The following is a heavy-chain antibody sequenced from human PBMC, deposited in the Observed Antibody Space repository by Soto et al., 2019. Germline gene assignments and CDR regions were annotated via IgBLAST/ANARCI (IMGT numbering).Heavy chain of an antibody. CDR3: AREGSYSAYNFAHGIQLWSFDF. D-gene: IGHD5-18*01. J-gene: IGHJ4*01. V-gene: IGHV4-4*07. CDR2: IFSSGST. Sequence: PSETLSLTCTVSGGSSNTFYWSWVRQPAGKGLEWIGRIFSSGSTSFNPSLESRVAMSVDTSKNHFSLNLSSVTAADMAVYYCAREGSYSAYNFAHGIQLWSFDFWGHGALVTVSS. CDR1: GGSSNTFY.